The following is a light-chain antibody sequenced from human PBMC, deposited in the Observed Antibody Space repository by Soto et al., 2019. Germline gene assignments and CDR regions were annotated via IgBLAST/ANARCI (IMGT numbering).Light chain of an antibody. V-gene: IGKV1-5*03. J-gene: IGKJ4*01. CDR1: QSISTW. CDR3: QQYDNYPLT. CDR2: QAS. Sequence: DIQMAQSPSTLSANVGAIVSITCRASQSISTWLAWYQQKPGKAPNLLIYQASTLETGVSSRFSGSGSGTDFTLTISGLQPDDFATYYCQQYDNYPLTFGGGTKVEI.